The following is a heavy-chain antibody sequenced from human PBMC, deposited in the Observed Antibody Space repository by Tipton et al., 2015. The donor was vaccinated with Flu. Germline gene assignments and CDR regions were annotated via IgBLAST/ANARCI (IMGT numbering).Heavy chain of an antibody. CDR2: IWYDGTYE. Sequence: SGFTFSSHGMHWVRQAPGEGLEWVAVIWYDGTYEFYAESVKGRFTISRDNSKNTLYLQMDSLRAEDSAVYYCARGYGDSDLLFDYWGHGTLVTVSS. CDR1: GFTFSSHG. J-gene: IGHJ4*01. V-gene: IGHV3-33*01. CDR3: ARGYGDSDLLFDY. D-gene: IGHD4-17*01.